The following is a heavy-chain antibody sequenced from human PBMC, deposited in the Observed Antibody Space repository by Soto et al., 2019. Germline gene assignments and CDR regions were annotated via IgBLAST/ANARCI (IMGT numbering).Heavy chain of an antibody. D-gene: IGHD6-6*01. Sequence: QVQLVESGGGLVRPGGSLRLSCAASGFTFRDYDMSWIRQAPGKGLEWVSCISSSGTVTNYADSVKGRFTISRDNAQNSLYGEMISLRVEDTAVYYCARKGPRAARPNHWGQGTLVTVSS. CDR2: ISSSGTVT. CDR3: ARKGPRAARPNH. CDR1: GFTFRDYD. V-gene: IGHV3-11*01. J-gene: IGHJ5*02.